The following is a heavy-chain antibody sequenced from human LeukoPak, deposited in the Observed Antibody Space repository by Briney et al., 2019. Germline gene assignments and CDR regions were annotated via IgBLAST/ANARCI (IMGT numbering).Heavy chain of an antibody. Sequence: SETLSLTCTVSGGSISSYYWSWIRQPAGKGLEWIGRIHTSGSTNYNPSLKSRVTMSVDTSKNQFSLKLSSVTAADTAVYYCAGERRPGELWFGELFEPPYYFDYWGQGTLVTVSS. CDR2: IHTSGST. J-gene: IGHJ4*02. V-gene: IGHV4-4*07. CDR1: GGSISSYY. D-gene: IGHD3-10*01. CDR3: AGERRPGELWFGELFEPPYYFDY.